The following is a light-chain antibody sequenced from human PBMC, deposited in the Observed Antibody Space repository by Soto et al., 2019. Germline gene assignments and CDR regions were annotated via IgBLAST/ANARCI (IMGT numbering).Light chain of an antibody. CDR3: QQLNSYPFLT. CDR2: AAS. Sequence: DIQLTQSPSFLSASVGDRVTITCRASQGISSYLAWYQQKPGKAPKLLIYAASTLQSGVPSRFSGSGSGTDFTLTISSLQPEAFATFYGQQLNSYPFLTFGGGTKVVSK. CDR1: QGISSY. J-gene: IGKJ4*01. V-gene: IGKV1-9*01.